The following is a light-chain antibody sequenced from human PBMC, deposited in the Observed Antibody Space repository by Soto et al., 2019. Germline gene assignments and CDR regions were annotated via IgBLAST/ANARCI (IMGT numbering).Light chain of an antibody. J-gene: IGKJ1*01. Sequence: DIQMTQSPSTLSASVGDRVTITCRASQSISSWLAWYQQKPGKAPKLLIYKASTLKSGVPSRFSGSGSGTEFTLTISGLQPDDFATYYCQQYNSYSPWTFGPGTKVDIK. V-gene: IGKV1-5*03. CDR2: KAS. CDR3: QQYNSYSPWT. CDR1: QSISSW.